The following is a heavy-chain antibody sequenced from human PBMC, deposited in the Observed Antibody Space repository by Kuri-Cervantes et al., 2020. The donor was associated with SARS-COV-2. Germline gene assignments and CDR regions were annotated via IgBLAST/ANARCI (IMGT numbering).Heavy chain of an antibody. CDR1: GFTFSSYW. Sequence: GESLKISCAASGFTFSSYWMTWVRQAPGKGLECVAKINQDGSEKYHVDSVKGRFTISRDNTKNSLFLQMNSLRAEDTAVYYCGRVSDDTGHYRPFDYWGQETVVTVSS. D-gene: IGHD3-9*01. CDR3: GRVSDDTGHYRPFDY. V-gene: IGHV3-7*01. CDR2: INQDGSEK. J-gene: IGHJ4*02.